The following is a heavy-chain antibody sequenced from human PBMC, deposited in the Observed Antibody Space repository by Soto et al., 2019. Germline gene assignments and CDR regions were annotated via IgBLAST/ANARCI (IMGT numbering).Heavy chain of an antibody. CDR3: ARSPAGETTVTPYYFDH. Sequence: QVQLVQSGAEVKKPGASVKVSCKASRYTFISYDINWVRQATGQGLEWMGWMNPKSANTGYAQNFQGRVTMTRNTYISTAYMELSSLSSEDTAVYYCARSPAGETTVTPYYFDHWGQGTLVTVSS. CDR2: MNPKSANT. J-gene: IGHJ4*02. V-gene: IGHV1-8*01. CDR1: RYTFISYD. D-gene: IGHD4-4*01.